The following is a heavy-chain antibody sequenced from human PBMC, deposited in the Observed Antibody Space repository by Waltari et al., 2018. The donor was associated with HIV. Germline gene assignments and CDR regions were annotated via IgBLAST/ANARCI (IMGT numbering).Heavy chain of an antibody. CDR1: GFTLKTYS. V-gene: IGHV3-21*04. CDR2: ISDNSDFT. CDR3: AAFLCGEDCRDGFDV. Sequence: GGGRVKPGETLTLACSGSGFTLKTYSLTWLRQAPGRGLEWISSISDNSDFTHYADSIKGRFTVSRDNTRNSLYLEMSGLRDEDTALYYCAAFLCGEDCRDGFDVWGQGAMLIVSS. D-gene: IGHD3-10*02. J-gene: IGHJ3*01.